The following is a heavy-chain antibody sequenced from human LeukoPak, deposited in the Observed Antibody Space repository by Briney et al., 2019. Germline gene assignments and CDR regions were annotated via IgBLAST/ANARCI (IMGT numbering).Heavy chain of an antibody. J-gene: IGHJ4*02. V-gene: IGHV1-18*01. CDR1: GYTFTSYG. CDR2: ISAYNGNT. Sequence: ASVKVSCKASGYTFTSYGISRVRQAPGQGLEWMGWISAYNGNTNYAQKLQGRVTMTTDTSTSTAYMELRSLRSDDTAVYYCARDREWELPYYFDYWGQGTLVTVSS. D-gene: IGHD1-26*01. CDR3: ARDREWELPYYFDY.